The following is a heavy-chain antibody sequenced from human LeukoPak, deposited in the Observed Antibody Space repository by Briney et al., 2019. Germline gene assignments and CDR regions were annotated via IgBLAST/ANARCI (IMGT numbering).Heavy chain of an antibody. J-gene: IGHJ4*02. Sequence: PGGSLRLSCAASGFTFDDYAMHWVRQAPGKGLEWVSGISWNSGSIGYADSVRGRFTISRDNAKKSLYLQMNSLRPEDTALYYCAKDNYYGSESYFHLDYWGQGTLVTVSP. D-gene: IGHD3-10*01. V-gene: IGHV3-9*01. CDR2: ISWNSGSI. CDR1: GFTFDDYA. CDR3: AKDNYYGSESYFHLDY.